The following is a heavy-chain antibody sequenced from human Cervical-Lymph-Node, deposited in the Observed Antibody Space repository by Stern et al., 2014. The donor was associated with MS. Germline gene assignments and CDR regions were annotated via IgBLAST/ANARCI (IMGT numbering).Heavy chain of an antibody. D-gene: IGHD6-19*01. CDR1: GFAFSNHG. V-gene: IGHV3-30*03. J-gene: IGHJ4*02. CDR2: ISCDGAKT. CDR3: ARGSDWYPLDY. Sequence: VQLAQSGGGVVQPGRSLRLSCSPSGFAFSNHGMHWVRQAPGKGLEWVALISCDGAKTYYADSVKGRFTISRDNPKNTLYLQMKSLRGEDTAVYYCARGSDWYPLDYWGQGTLVTVSS.